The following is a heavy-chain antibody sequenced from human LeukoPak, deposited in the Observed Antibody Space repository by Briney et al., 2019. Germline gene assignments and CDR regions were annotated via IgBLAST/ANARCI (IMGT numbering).Heavy chain of an antibody. Sequence: ASVKVSFKASGYTFTNYDINWVRQAAGQGLEWMGWMNPNSGNTGYAQKFQGRVTMTRNTSISTAYMELSSLRSEDTAAYYCARAADYGSDYWGQGTLVTVSS. CDR2: MNPNSGNT. CDR1: GYTFTNYD. V-gene: IGHV1-8*01. D-gene: IGHD4-17*01. J-gene: IGHJ4*02. CDR3: ARAADYGSDY.